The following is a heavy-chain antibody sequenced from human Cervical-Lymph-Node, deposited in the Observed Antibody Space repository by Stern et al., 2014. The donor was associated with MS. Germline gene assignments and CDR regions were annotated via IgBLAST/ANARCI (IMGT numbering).Heavy chain of an antibody. V-gene: IGHV1-69*01. J-gene: IGHJ5*02. D-gene: IGHD6-13*01. CDR2: IFPVFGTP. Sequence: VQLVQSGAEVTQPGSSVKVSCKASGGTFSKFPSSWVRQAPGQGLECMGGIFPVFGTPTYAQEFRGRVTITADVSTSTVYMELSSLRSDDTAVYYCALSSETSDRWYSLGYDLWGQGTLVTVSS. CDR1: GGTFSKFP. CDR3: ALSSETSDRWYSLGYDL.